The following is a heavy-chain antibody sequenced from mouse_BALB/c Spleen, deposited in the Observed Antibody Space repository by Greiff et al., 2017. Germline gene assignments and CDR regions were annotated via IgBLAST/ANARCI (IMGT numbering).Heavy chain of an antibody. CDR3: ARVDGYYPYFDV. V-gene: IGHV1-7*01. CDR1: GYTFTSYW. CDR2: INPSTGYT. D-gene: IGHD2-3*01. Sequence: VQLQQSGAELAKPGASVKMSCKASGYTFTSYWMHWVKQRPGQGLEWIGYINPSTGYTEYNQKFKDKATLTADKSSSTAYMQLSSLTSEDSAVYYCARVDGYYPYFDVWGAGTTVTVSS. J-gene: IGHJ1*01.